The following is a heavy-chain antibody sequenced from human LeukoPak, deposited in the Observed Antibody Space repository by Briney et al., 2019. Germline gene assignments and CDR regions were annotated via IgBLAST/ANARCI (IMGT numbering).Heavy chain of an antibody. D-gene: IGHD3-9*01. J-gene: IGHJ4*02. Sequence: SETLSLTCTVSGDSISNLNYYWSWIRQPAGKGLEWIGRIYTSGSTNYNPSLKSRVTMSVDTSKNQFSLKLSSVTAADTAVYYCGRDRASTYYDILTGYWGGGVFDYWGQGTLVTVSS. CDR2: IYTSGST. CDR1: GDSISNLNYY. V-gene: IGHV4-61*02. CDR3: GRDRASTYYDILTGYWGGGVFDY.